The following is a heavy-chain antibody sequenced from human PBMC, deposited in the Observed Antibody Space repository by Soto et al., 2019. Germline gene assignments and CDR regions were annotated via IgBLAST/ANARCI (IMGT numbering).Heavy chain of an antibody. J-gene: IGHJ4*02. V-gene: IGHV3-30-3*01. CDR1: GFTFSSYA. CDR2: ISYDGSNK. D-gene: IGHD2-2*01. Sequence: QVQLVESGGGVVQPGRSLRLSCAASGFTFSSYAMHWVRQAPGKGLEWVAVISYDGSNKYYADSVKGRFTISRDNSKNTLYLQMNSLSAEETAVYYCTRTYCLSTRCRGSSSLDYWGQGTLVTVSS. CDR3: TRTYCLSTRCRGSSSLDY.